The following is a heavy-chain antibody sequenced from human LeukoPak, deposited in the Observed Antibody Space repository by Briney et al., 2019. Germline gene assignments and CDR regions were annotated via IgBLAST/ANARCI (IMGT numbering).Heavy chain of an antibody. Sequence: SETLSLTCTVSGGSISSYYWSWIRQPPGKGLEWIGYIYYSGSTNYNPSLKSRVTISVDTSKNQFSLKLSSVTAADTAVYYCARHRVPPYYYDSSGYIDAFDIWGQGTMVTVSS. CDR3: ARHRVPPYYYDSSGYIDAFDI. D-gene: IGHD3-22*01. V-gene: IGHV4-59*08. CDR1: GGSISSYY. CDR2: IYYSGST. J-gene: IGHJ3*02.